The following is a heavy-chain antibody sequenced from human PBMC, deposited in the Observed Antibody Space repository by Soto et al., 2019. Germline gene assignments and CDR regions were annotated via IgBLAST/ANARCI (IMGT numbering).Heavy chain of an antibody. J-gene: IGHJ5*01. Sequence: GGSLRLSCAASGFRFRTRALSWVRQAPGKGLEWVASIRPGGDSTYYADSVKGRFAVSRDNSNVTLYLQMDSLRVEDTAIYYCTTHEEGAPWAGGFDSWGQGTLVTVSS. CDR3: TTHEEGAPWAGGFDS. D-gene: IGHD1-26*01. CDR2: IRPGGDST. CDR1: GFRFRTRA. V-gene: IGHV3-23*01.